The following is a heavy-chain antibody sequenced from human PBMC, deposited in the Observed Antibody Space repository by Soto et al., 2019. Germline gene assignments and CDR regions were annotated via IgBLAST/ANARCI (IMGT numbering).Heavy chain of an antibody. CDR2: MSHAGGSI. CDR1: VFTFSTCA. V-gene: IGHV3-23*01. Sequence: GSLRLSCVASVFTFSTCAMSWVLQAPGKGLEWLSGMSHAGGSIYYADSVKGRVSVSRDNSKNILFLQMNTLRAEDTAVYYCAKGPAVGHYDFGSGYYLDSWGQGTLVTVSS. J-gene: IGHJ4*02. CDR3: AKGPAVGHYDFGSGYYLDS. D-gene: IGHD3-3*01.